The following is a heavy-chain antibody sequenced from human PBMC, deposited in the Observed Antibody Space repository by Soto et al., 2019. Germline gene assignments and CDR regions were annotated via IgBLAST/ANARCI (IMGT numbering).Heavy chain of an antibody. V-gene: IGHV3-30*18. CDR2: ISHDGSVT. CDR3: AKDWGSSGWYNGFDP. CDR1: GFTFSTSG. J-gene: IGHJ5*02. D-gene: IGHD6-13*01. Sequence: QVQMVESGGGVVQPGTSLRLSCATSGFTFSTSGMHWGRQAPGKGLEWVAMISHDGSVTYYTDSVQGRFTISRDTPKNTLYLQMNSLRDEDTAIYFCAKDWGSSGWYNGFDPWGQGTRVTV.